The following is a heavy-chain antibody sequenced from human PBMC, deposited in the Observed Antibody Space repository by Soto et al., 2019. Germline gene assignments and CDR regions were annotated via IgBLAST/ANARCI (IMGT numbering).Heavy chain of an antibody. D-gene: IGHD1-26*01. CDR2: ISGHNENT. V-gene: IGHV1-18*01. Sequence: QVQLVQSGAEVKKPGASVKVSCKTSGYTFSNYGVSWARQAPGQGLEWRGWISGHNENTHFAQRFAGRVTLTKDTSATTVYMELRSLRSDATAVYFCAIDWEAGTSEISDSWGQGTLVTVSS. CDR1: GYTFSNYG. CDR3: AIDWEAGTSEISDS. J-gene: IGHJ5*01.